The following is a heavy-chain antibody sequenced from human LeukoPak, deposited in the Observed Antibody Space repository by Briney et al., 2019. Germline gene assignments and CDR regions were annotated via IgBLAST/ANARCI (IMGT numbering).Heavy chain of an antibody. CDR2: IYYSGST. D-gene: IGHD3-3*01. J-gene: IGHJ5*02. Sequence: SEPLSLTCTVSGGSISSSSYYWGWIRQPPGKGLECIWSIYYSGSTYYNPSLKSRVTISVDTSKNQFSLKLSSVTAADTAVYYCARGTYDFWSGYSNWFDPWGQGTLVTVSS. CDR3: ARGTYDFWSGYSNWFDP. CDR1: GGSISSSSYY. V-gene: IGHV4-39*01.